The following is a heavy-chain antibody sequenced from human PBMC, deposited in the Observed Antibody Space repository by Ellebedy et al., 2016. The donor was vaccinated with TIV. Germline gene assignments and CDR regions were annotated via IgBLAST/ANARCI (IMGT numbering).Heavy chain of an antibody. V-gene: IGHV3-66*01. J-gene: IGHJ3*02. CDR1: AFTFSDYW. Sequence: GESLKISCAASAFTFSDYWMSWVRQAPGKGLERVSLSNSGGSTFYADSVKGRFTISRDNSKNTFYLQMKSLRVEDTAVYYCARDDALDIWGQGTRVTVSS. CDR3: ARDDALDI. CDR2: SNSGGST.